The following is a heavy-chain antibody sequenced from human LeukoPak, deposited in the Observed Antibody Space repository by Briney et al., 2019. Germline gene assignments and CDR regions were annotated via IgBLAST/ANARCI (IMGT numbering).Heavy chain of an antibody. CDR1: GYTFTGYY. D-gene: IGHD6-19*01. CDR3: ARGGAGKGYYYYYMDV. Sequence: ASVKVSCKASGYTFTGYYMHWVRQAPGQGLEWMGIINPSGGSTSYAQKFQGRVTMTRDTSTSTVYMELSSLRSEDTAVYYCARGGAGKGYYYYYMDVWGKGTTVTISS. V-gene: IGHV1-46*01. J-gene: IGHJ6*03. CDR2: INPSGGST.